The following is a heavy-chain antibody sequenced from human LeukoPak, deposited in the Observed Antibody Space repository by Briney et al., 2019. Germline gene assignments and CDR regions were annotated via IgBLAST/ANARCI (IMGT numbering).Heavy chain of an antibody. CDR1: GGTFSSYA. J-gene: IGHJ4*02. Sequence: ASVKVSCKASGGTFSSYAISWVRQAPGQGLEWMGGIIPIFGTANYAQKFQGRVTITTDESTSTAYMELSSLRSEDTAVYYCASGSNSGPYYFDYWGQGTLVTVSS. V-gene: IGHV1-69*05. CDR3: ASGSNSGPYYFDY. D-gene: IGHD3-10*01. CDR2: IIPIFGTA.